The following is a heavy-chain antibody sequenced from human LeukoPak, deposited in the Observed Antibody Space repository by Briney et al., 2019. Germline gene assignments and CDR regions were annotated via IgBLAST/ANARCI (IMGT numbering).Heavy chain of an antibody. J-gene: IGHJ6*01. D-gene: IGHD1-26*01. Sequence: GGSLSLTCAASGFTFSGFAKSWVCRPQGTGLGLVSVISVSGNNTLYANPLMGRLTISRENSTNTLYCEMNSLRAADTTTDYYSKMKGQPLPKYYMDVWGQGTTVTVSS. CDR2: ISVSGNNT. CDR1: GFTFSGFA. CDR3: SKMKGQPLPKYYMDV. V-gene: IGHV3-23*01.